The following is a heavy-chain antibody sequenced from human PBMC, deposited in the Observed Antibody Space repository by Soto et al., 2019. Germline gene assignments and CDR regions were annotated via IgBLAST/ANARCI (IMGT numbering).Heavy chain of an antibody. CDR1: GFTVSTNY. D-gene: IGHD3-10*01. Sequence: PGGSLRLSCAASGFTVSTNYMNWVRQAPGKGLEWVSVIYSGDGTYYADSEKGRFTISRHNSKNTLYLQMNSLRVEDTAVYYCARNPPPIVRGVTRYDMDVWGQGTTVTVSS. CDR3: ARNPPPIVRGVTRYDMDV. J-gene: IGHJ6*03. CDR2: IYSGDGT. V-gene: IGHV3-53*04.